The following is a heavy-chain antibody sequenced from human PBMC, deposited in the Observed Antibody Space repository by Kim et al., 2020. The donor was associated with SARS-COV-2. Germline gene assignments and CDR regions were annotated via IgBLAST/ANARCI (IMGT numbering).Heavy chain of an antibody. CDR3: ARACETVYGMDV. J-gene: IGHJ6*02. V-gene: IGHV3-33*01. Sequence: GGSLRLSCVASGFTFSSYGMHWVRQAPGKGLEWVAVIWYDGSNKYYADSVKGRFTISRDNSKNTLYLQMNSLRAEDTAVYYCARACETVYGMDVWGQGTTVTVSS. CDR1: GFTFSSYG. CDR2: IWYDGSNK.